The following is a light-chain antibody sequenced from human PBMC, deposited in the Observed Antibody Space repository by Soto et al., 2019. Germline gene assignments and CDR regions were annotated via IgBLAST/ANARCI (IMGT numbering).Light chain of an antibody. CDR1: QSVSSN. J-gene: IGKJ2*01. Sequence: EIVMTQSPATLSVSPGERATLSCRASQSVSSNFAWYQQKPGQAPRLLIYGASTRATGIPARFSGSGSGTEFTLTISSPQSEDFALYYCQQYNNWPPYTFGQGTKLQIK. V-gene: IGKV3-15*01. CDR2: GAS. CDR3: QQYNNWPPYT.